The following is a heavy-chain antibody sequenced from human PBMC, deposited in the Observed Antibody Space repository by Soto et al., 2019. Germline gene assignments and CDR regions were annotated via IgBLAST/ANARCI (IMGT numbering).Heavy chain of an antibody. Sequence: SQRLSCAASGFTFSIYGMHWVRQAPGKGLEWVAVISYDGSNKYYADSVKGRFTISRDNSKNTLYLQMNSLRAEDTAVYYCARFYCYYDSSGYFDYCGQRSLVPVSS. J-gene: IGHJ4*02. CDR2: ISYDGSNK. CDR3: ARFYCYYDSSGYFDY. V-gene: IGHV3-30*03. D-gene: IGHD3-22*01. CDR1: GFTFSIYG.